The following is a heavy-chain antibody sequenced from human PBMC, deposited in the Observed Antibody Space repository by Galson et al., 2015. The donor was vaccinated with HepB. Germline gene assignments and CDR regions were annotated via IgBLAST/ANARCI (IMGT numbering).Heavy chain of an antibody. CDR3: ARQYSSSWYSQKYGFDY. D-gene: IGHD6-13*01. J-gene: IGHJ4*02. CDR2: TYYRSKWYN. CDR1: GDSVSSNSAA. Sequence: CAISGDSVSSNSAAWNWIRQSPSRGFEWLGRTYYRSKWYNDYAVSVKSRITINPDTSKNQFSLQLNSVTPEDTAVYYCARQYSSSWYSQKYGFDYWGQGTLVTVSS. V-gene: IGHV6-1*01.